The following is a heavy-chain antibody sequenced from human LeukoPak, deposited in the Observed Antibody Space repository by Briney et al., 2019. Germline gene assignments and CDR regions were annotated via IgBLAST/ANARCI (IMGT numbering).Heavy chain of an antibody. CDR1: GFTVSSND. Sequence: PGGSLRLSCEASGFTVSSNDMSWVRQAPGKGLEWGSVIYSGGTIDCADTVKGRFTISRDNSKNTLYLQMNSPRADDTAVYYCARGPRGFDPWGQGTLVTVSS. J-gene: IGHJ5*02. CDR3: ARGPRGFDP. V-gene: IGHV3-53*01. CDR2: IYSGGTI.